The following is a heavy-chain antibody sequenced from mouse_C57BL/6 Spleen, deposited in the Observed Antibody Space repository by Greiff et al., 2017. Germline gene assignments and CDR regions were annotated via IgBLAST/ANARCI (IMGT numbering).Heavy chain of an antibody. D-gene: IGHD2-3*01. J-gene: IGHJ2*01. V-gene: IGHV5-17*01. Sequence: DVKLQESGGGLVKPGGSLKLSCAASGFTFSDYGMHWVRQAPEKGLEWVAYISSGSSTIYYADTVKGRFTISRDNAKNTLFLQMTSLRSEDTAMYYCARGMGKGYFDYWGQGTTLPVSS. CDR2: ISSGSSTI. CDR1: GFTFSDYG. CDR3: ARGMGKGYFDY.